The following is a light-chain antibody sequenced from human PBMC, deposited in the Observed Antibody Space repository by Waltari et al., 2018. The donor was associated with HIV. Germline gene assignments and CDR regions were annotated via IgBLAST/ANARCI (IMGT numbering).Light chain of an antibody. V-gene: IGLV1-44*01. CDR2: SDD. Sequence: QSVLTQPPSASGTPGKRVVISCSGSNSNIGGNTKKGWQQFPGRAPKFLGLSDDHRPSGFPARFSGSKSGTAASLAISGVQSEDEADYYCAAWDDSLNAYVFGTGTKVTVL. J-gene: IGLJ1*01. CDR3: AAWDDSLNAYV. CDR1: NSNIGGNT.